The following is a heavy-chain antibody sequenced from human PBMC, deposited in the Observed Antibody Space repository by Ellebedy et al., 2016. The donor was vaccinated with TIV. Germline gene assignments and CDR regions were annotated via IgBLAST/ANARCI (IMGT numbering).Heavy chain of an antibody. J-gene: IGHJ5*02. V-gene: IGHV1-2*04. CDR3: ARDLGSVDGSYTWLDT. CDR1: GYTFTAYY. D-gene: IGHD2-15*01. CDR2: IDPKNRDV. Sequence: AASVKVSCKASGYTFTAYYIHWVRQAAGQGLEWMGRIDPKNRDVKFAPKFQDWVTLTRDTSLSTACMELRSVTSADTAMYFCARDLGSVDGSYTWLDTWGQGTLVIVS.